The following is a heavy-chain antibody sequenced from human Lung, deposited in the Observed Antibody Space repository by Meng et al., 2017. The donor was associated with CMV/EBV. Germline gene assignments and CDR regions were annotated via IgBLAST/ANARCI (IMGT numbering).Heavy chain of an antibody. D-gene: IGHD2-2*01. CDR1: GYSFTTYA. CDR3: ARTGCSSSSCYDY. CDR2: INAGNGNT. J-gene: IGHJ4*02. Sequence: VQVVQAGAGVKKPGASVKVSCKASGYSFTTYAMHWVRQAPGQRLEWMGWINAGNGNTKYSEKFQSRVTITRDTAASTAYMELSSLRSEDTAVYYCARTGCSSSSCYDYWGQGTLVTVSS. V-gene: IGHV1-3*01.